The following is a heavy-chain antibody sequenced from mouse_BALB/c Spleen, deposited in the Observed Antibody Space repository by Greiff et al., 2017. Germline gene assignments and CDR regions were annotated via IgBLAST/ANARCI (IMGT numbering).Heavy chain of an antibody. CDR1: GFTFSDYY. CDR2: ISDGGSYT. Sequence: EVKLMESGGGLVKPGGSLKLSCAASGFTFSDYYMYWVRQTPEKRLEWVATISDGGSYTYYPDSVKGRFTISRDNAKNNLYLQMSSLKSEDTAMYYCARGGDGYYAMDYWGQGTSVTVSS. J-gene: IGHJ4*01. D-gene: IGHD2-3*01. V-gene: IGHV5-4*02. CDR3: ARGGDGYYAMDY.